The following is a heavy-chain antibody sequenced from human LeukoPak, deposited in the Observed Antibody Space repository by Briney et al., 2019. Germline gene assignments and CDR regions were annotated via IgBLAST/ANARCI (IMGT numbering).Heavy chain of an antibody. D-gene: IGHD2-15*01. CDR3: AKAPVTTCSGAYCYPFDY. Sequence: GGSLRLSCAASGFTFSSYEMNWVRQAPGKGLEWVSYISSSGSSIYYADSVKGRFTISRDSSKNTLYLQMNSLRAGDAAVYYCAKAPVTTCSGAYCYPFDYWSQGTLVTVSS. V-gene: IGHV3-48*03. J-gene: IGHJ4*02. CDR1: GFTFSSYE. CDR2: ISSSGSSI.